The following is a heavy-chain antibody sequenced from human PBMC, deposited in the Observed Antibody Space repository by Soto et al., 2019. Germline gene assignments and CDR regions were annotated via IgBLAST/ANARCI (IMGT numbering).Heavy chain of an antibody. J-gene: IGHJ6*02. D-gene: IGHD1-20*01. V-gene: IGHV1-69*06. CDR2: IIPLHNTS. CDR1: GGAFTNYS. Sequence: QVQLEQSGAEVKKPGSSVKVSCTASGGAFTNYSLNWVRHAPGQGLEWLGGIIPLHNTSNYSLKLLGRGSVTADISSNTVYMHLSGLTSDDTATYYCAIWSNWNPLYYRGMDVWGQGTTVTVSS. CDR3: AIWSNWNPLYYRGMDV.